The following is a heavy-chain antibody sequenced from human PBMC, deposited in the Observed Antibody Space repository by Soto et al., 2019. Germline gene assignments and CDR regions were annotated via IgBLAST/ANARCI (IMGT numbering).Heavy chain of an antibody. V-gene: IGHV4-39*01. J-gene: IGHJ4*02. CDR1: GGSISSSNYY. D-gene: IGHD3-10*01. Sequence: QLQLQESGPGLVKPSETLSLTCTVSGGSISSSNYYWGWIRQPPGKGLEWIGTIYYSGSTYYNPSLNRRVTISVATSKTQFSLMLSSVTAADTAVYYCASTTAMVPHFDYWGQGTLVTVSS. CDR3: ASTTAMVPHFDY. CDR2: IYYSGST.